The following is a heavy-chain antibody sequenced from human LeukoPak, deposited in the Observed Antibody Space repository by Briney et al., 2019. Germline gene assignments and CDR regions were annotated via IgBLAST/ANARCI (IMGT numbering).Heavy chain of an antibody. V-gene: IGHV3-7*01. Sequence: GGSLRLSCAASGFTCSTYWMSWVRQAPGKGLEWVASIKQDGSETYYVDSVKGRFTLSRDNAKNSLYLQMNSLRADDTAVYYCARDEDSRWDFDLWGRGTLVTVSS. CDR3: ARDEDSRWDFDL. D-gene: IGHD3-22*01. CDR1: GFTCSTYW. CDR2: IKQDGSET. J-gene: IGHJ2*01.